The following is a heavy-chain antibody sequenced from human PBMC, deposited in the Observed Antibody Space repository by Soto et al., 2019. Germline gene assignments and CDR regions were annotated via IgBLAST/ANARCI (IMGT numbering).Heavy chain of an antibody. D-gene: IGHD2-2*02. V-gene: IGHV4-34*01. CDR1: GGSFSGYY. J-gene: IGHJ5*02. CDR3: ARLPRLGYCSSTSCYRGRWFDP. Sequence: PSETLSLTCAVYGGSFSGYYWSWIRQPPGKGLEWIGEINHSGSTNYNPSLKSRVTISVDTSKNQFSLKLSSVTAADTAVYYCARLPRLGYCSSTSCYRGRWFDPWGQRTLVTVSS. CDR2: INHSGST.